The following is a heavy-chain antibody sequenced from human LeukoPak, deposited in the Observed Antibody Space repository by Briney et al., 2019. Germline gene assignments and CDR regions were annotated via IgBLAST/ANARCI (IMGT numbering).Heavy chain of an antibody. D-gene: IGHD3-22*01. V-gene: IGHV3-30*02. CDR1: GFTFSNCG. CDR2: IRYDGSNK. Sequence: GGSLRLSCAASGFTFSNCGMHWVRQAPGQGLEWVAAIRYDGSNKYHADYVKGRFTYSRANSKNTMSLQLNSLRAEATAVHYFAKGESYYESSAKGDAFDMWGQGTMVTVSS. CDR3: AKGESYYESSAKGDAFDM. J-gene: IGHJ3*02.